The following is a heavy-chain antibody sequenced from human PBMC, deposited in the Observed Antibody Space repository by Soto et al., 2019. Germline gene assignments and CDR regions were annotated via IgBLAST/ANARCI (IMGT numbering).Heavy chain of an antibody. D-gene: IGHD2-15*01. CDR1: GGSFSGYY. CDR3: ARARILERVVVAATFQDAFDI. CDR2: INHSGST. J-gene: IGHJ3*02. V-gene: IGHV4-34*01. Sequence: QVQLQQWGAGLLKPSETLSLTCAVYGGSFSGYYWSWIRQPPGKGLEWIGEINHSGSTNYNPSLKSRVTISVDTSKNQFSLKLSSVTAADTAVYYCARARILERVVVAATFQDAFDIWGQGTMVTVSS.